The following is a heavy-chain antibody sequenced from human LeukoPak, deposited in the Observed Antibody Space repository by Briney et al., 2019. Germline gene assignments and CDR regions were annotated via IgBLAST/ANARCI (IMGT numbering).Heavy chain of an antibody. V-gene: IGHV3-23*01. D-gene: IGHD6-13*01. CDR2: ISGSGGST. CDR1: GFTFSSYA. Sequence: GGSLRLSCAASGFTFSSYAMSWVRQAPGKGLEWASAISGSGGSTYYADSVKGRFTISRDNSKNTLYLQMNSLRAEDTAVYYCAKDKSPLRVYYGMDVWGQGTTVTVSS. CDR3: AKDKSPLRVYYGMDV. J-gene: IGHJ6*02.